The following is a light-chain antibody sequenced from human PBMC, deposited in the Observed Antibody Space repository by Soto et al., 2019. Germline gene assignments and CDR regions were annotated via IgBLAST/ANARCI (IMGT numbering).Light chain of an antibody. V-gene: IGKV1-39*01. CDR2: PIS. Sequence: IQMTQSPSSLSASVGDRVTITCRASQRIGTYLNWYQQRPGRAPKLLISPISTLQRGVPSRFSGSGSGTDFTLSITGLQPEDLATSCCPQSYSAPYTFGQGTKREIK. CDR3: PQSYSAPYT. J-gene: IGKJ2*01. CDR1: QRIGTY.